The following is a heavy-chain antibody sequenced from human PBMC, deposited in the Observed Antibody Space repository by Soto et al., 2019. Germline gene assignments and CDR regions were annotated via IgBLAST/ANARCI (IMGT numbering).Heavy chain of an antibody. CDR3: ARGPLYGSEIGDFPIDY. CDR2: ISYDGSKS. Sequence: QVQLVESGGGVVHPGRSLGRSFEGSGFTFINHPMHWVRQAPGKGLEWVAVISYDGSKSHYADSVKGRFILSRDHSKNTLSLQMNSLRAEDSAVYYCARGPLYGSEIGDFPIDYWGQGTLVTVSS. CDR1: GFTFINHP. J-gene: IGHJ4*02. D-gene: IGHD3-10*01. V-gene: IGHV3-30-3*01.